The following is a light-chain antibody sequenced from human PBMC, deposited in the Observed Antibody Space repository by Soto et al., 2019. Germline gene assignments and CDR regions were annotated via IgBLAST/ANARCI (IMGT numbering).Light chain of an antibody. CDR1: QTIYSN. CDR2: DAS. CDR3: QQRSNWPPSIT. Sequence: IVMSQSPATLSVSPGERATLSCRAGQTIYSNVAWYQQKPGQAPGLLIYDASNRATGIPARFSGSGSGTDFTLTISSLEPEDFAVYYCQQRSNWPPSITFGQGTRLAIK. J-gene: IGKJ5*01. V-gene: IGKV3-11*01.